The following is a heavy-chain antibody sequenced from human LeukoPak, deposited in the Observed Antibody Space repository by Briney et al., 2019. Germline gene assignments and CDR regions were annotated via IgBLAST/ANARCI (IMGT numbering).Heavy chain of an antibody. CDR1: GGSVSSGSYY. CDR3: AGEVGIAVGGYFDY. J-gene: IGHJ4*02. V-gene: IGHV4-61*03. D-gene: IGHD6-19*01. Sequence: SETLSLTCTVSGGSVSSGSYYWSWLRQPPGKGLEWIGYIYYSGSTNYNPSLQSRLTISVDTSKNHFSLKLRSVTAADTAVYYCAGEVGIAVGGYFDYWGQGTLVTVSS. CDR2: IYYSGST.